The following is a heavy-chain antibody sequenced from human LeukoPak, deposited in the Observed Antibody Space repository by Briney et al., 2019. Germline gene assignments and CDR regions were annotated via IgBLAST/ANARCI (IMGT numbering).Heavy chain of an antibody. V-gene: IGHV1-69*13. J-gene: IGHJ4*02. CDR2: IIPIFGTA. CDR3: ARGGFTMIVVEEGGYYFDY. D-gene: IGHD3-22*01. Sequence: ASVKVSCKASGGTFSSYAISWVRQAPGQGLERMGGIIPIFGTANYAQKFQGRVTITADESTSTAYMELSSLRSEDTAVYYCARGGFTMIVVEEGGYYFDYWGQGTLVTVSS. CDR1: GGTFSSYA.